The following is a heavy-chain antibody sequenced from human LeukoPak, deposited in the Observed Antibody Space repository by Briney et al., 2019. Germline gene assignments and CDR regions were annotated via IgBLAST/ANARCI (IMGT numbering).Heavy chain of an antibody. CDR1: GGSISSYY. Sequence: SETLSLTCTVSGGSISSYYWSWIRQPPGKGLEWIGYIYYSGSTNYNPSLKSRVTISVDTPKNQFSLKLSSVTAADTAVYYCARTYYYGSGSYYNYFDYWGQGTLVTVSS. J-gene: IGHJ4*02. CDR3: ARTYYYGSGSYYNYFDY. V-gene: IGHV4-59*08. D-gene: IGHD3-10*01. CDR2: IYYSGST.